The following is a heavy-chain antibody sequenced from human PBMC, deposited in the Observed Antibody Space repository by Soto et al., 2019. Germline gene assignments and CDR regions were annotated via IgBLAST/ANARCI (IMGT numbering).Heavy chain of an antibody. V-gene: IGHV4-31*03. CDR3: ARGACNGTSCYVFDP. J-gene: IGHJ5*02. Sequence: SETLSLTCTVSGGSISSGGYYWSWIRQHPGKGLEWIGYIYYSGSTYYNPSLKSRVTISVDTSKNQFSLKLSSVTAEDTAVYYCARGACNGTSCYVFDPWGPGALVTVSS. CDR2: IYYSGST. CDR1: GGSISSGGYY. D-gene: IGHD2-2*01.